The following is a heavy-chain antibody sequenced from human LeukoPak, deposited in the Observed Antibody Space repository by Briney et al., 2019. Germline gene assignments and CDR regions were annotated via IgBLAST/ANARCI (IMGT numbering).Heavy chain of an antibody. CDR3: ARLSVTTWYYFDY. D-gene: IGHD4-17*01. CDR2: ISGSGGGT. CDR1: GLTFSSYA. J-gene: IGHJ4*02. V-gene: IGHV3-23*01. Sequence: GSLRLSCAASGLTFSSYAMSWVRQAPGKGLEWVSTISGSGGGTYYADSVKGRFTISRDNSKNTLYLQMNGLRAEDTAVYYCARLSVTTWYYFDYWGQGTLVTVSS.